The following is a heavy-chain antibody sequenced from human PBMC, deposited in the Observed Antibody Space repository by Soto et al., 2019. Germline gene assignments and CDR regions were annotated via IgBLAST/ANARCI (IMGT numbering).Heavy chain of an antibody. Sequence: QLQLQESGPGLVKPSETLSLTCTVSGGSISSSSHYWGWIRQSPGKGLEWIGGIYSSGSTYYNPSLKSRVTLSIDTSKNQYSLKLSSVTAADTALYYCAIHDSSTRGLWLSWGQGTLVTVSS. CDR3: AIHDSSTRGLWLS. J-gene: IGHJ4*02. V-gene: IGHV4-39*01. D-gene: IGHD3-10*01. CDR1: GGSISSSSHY. CDR2: IYSSGST.